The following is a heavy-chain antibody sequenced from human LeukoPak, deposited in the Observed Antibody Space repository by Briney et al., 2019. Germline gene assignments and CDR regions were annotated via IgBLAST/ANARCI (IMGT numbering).Heavy chain of an antibody. CDR2: INHSGST. V-gene: IGHV4-34*01. Sequence: SETLSLTCAVYGGSFSGYYWSWIRQPPGKGLEWIGEINHSGSTNYNPSLKSRVTISVDTSKNQFSLKLSSVTAADTAVYYCARSYSYGYRSPFDYWGQGTLVTVSS. J-gene: IGHJ4*02. D-gene: IGHD5-18*01. CDR1: GGSFSGYY. CDR3: ARSYSYGYRSPFDY.